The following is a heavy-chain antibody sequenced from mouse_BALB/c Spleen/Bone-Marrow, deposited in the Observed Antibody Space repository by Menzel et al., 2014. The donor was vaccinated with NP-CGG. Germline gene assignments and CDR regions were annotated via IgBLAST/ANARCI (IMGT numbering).Heavy chain of an antibody. D-gene: IGHD1-1*01. CDR3: ARGTTVVSYYAMDY. CDR1: GFNIKDTY. CDR2: IDPANGYT. J-gene: IGHJ4*01. Sequence: EVQLQQSGAELVKPGASVKLSCTASGFNIKDTYMHWVKQRPEQGLEWIGRIDPANGYTKFDPKFQGKATITADTSSNTVYLQLSSLTSEDTVVYYCARGTTVVSYYAMDYWGQGTSVTVSS. V-gene: IGHV14-3*02.